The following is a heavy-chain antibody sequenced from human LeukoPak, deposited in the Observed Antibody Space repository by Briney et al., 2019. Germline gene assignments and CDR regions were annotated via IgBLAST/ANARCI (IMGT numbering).Heavy chain of an antibody. CDR1: GFTFNTYT. CDR3: ARDLGSYYDSSGYFHDAFDI. J-gene: IGHJ3*02. CDR2: ITASSSAI. Sequence: GSLRLSCAASGFTFNTYTMNWVRQAPGKGLEWVSSITASSSAIYSADSVKGRFTISRDNAKNFLYLQMNSLRAEDTALYYCARDLGSYYDSSGYFHDAFDIWGQGTMVTVSS. V-gene: IGHV3-21*04. D-gene: IGHD3-22*01.